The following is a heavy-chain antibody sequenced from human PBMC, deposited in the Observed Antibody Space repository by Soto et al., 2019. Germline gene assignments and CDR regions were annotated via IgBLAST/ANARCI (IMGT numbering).Heavy chain of an antibody. D-gene: IGHD3-10*01. CDR3: ASQSITMVRGVIVVWFDP. Sequence: SETLSLTCTVSGGAISSSSYYWGGIGHPPGKGLEWIGSIYYSGITYYNPSLKSRVTISVDTSKNQFSLKLSSVTAADTAVYYCASQSITMVRGVIVVWFDPWGQGTLVTVSS. V-gene: IGHV4-39*01. CDR1: GGAISSSSYY. J-gene: IGHJ5*02. CDR2: IYYSGIT.